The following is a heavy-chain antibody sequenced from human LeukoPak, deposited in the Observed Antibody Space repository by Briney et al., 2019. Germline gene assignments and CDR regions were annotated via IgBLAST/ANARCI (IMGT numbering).Heavy chain of an antibody. CDR2: IYRHGVT. CDR1: GFTVSTND. D-gene: IGHD3-16*01. J-gene: IGHJ4*02. Sequence: PVGSLRLSCAASGFTVSTNDVSWVGQAPAKGLEWGAVIYRHGVTAYADSVQGRFSISSDNSKTTVDLQMNSLRAEDTAVYYCASDVIYASETYSSGDSWGQGTRVTVSS. V-gene: IGHV3-66*01. CDR3: ASDVIYASETYSSGDS.